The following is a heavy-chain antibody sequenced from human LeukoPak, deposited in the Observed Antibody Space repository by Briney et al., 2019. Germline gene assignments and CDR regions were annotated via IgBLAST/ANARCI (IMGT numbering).Heavy chain of an antibody. J-gene: IGHJ1*01. Sequence: GGSLRLSCAASGFTLSSYWMSWVRLAPGKGLEWVANIKQDGSEKYYVDSVRGRFSISRDNSKNSLYLQMNSLRADDTAVYYCARVITVYNVYEEVAEYFQYWGQGTLVTVSS. D-gene: IGHD5/OR15-5a*01. V-gene: IGHV3-7*01. CDR1: GFTLSSYW. CDR3: ARVITVYNVYEEVAEYFQY. CDR2: IKQDGSEK.